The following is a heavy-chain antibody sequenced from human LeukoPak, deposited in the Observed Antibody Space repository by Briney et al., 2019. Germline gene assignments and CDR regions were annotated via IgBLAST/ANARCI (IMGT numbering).Heavy chain of an antibody. CDR2: IYYSGST. CDR1: GGSISSYY. Sequence: SETLSLTCTVSGGSISSYYWSWIRQPPGKGLEWIGYIYYSGSTNYNPSLKSRVTISVDTSKNQFSLKLSSVTAADMAVYYCARGRVGATIYWFDPWGQGTLVTVSS. D-gene: IGHD1-26*01. CDR3: ARGRVGATIYWFDP. J-gene: IGHJ5*02. V-gene: IGHV4-59*01.